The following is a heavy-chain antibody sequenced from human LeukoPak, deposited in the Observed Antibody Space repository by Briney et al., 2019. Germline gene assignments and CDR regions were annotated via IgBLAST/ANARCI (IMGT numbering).Heavy chain of an antibody. CDR2: ISGSGGST. D-gene: IGHD4-17*01. Sequence: GGSLRLSCAASGFTFSSYAMSWVRQAPGKGLELVSAISGSGGSTYYADSVKGRFTISRDNSKNTLYLQMNSLRAVDTAVTYCETKYGDYRYWGQGTLVTVSS. CDR1: GFTFSSYA. V-gene: IGHV3-23*01. J-gene: IGHJ4*02. CDR3: ETKYGDYRY.